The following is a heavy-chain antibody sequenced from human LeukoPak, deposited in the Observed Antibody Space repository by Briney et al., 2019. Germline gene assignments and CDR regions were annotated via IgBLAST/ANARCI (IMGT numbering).Heavy chain of an antibody. Sequence: GGSLRLSCAASGFTFSNNWMSWVRQAPGKGLEWVANIKQDGSGKYYVDSVKGRFTISRDNAKNSLYLQMNSLRAEDTAVYYCARDFYSGSYYSFNAFDIWGQGTMVTVSS. CDR2: IKQDGSGK. V-gene: IGHV3-7*04. J-gene: IGHJ3*02. CDR1: GFTFSNNW. D-gene: IGHD1-26*01. CDR3: ARDFYSGSYYSFNAFDI.